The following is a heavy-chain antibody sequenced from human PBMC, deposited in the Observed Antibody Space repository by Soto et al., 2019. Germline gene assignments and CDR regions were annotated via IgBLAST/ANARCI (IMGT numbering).Heavy chain of an antibody. J-gene: IGHJ5*01. CDR3: ARVGYGGPSGWFDP. V-gene: IGHV4-59*01. CDR2: IYYSGST. Sequence: SETLSLTCTVSGGSISSYYWSWIRQPPGKGLEWIGYIYYSGSTNYNPSLKSRVTISVDTSKNQFSLKLSSVTAADTAVYYCARVGYGGPSGWFDPWGQGTLVTVSS. D-gene: IGHD1-26*01. CDR1: GGSISSYY.